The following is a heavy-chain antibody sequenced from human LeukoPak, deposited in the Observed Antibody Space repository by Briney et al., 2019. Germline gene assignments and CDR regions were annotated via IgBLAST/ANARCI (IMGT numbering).Heavy chain of an antibody. J-gene: IGHJ4*02. CDR3: ARLRFLEWEGYYFDY. V-gene: IGHV4-61*02. CDR1: GGSISSGSYY. D-gene: IGHD3-3*01. CDR2: IYTSGST. Sequence: PSETLSLTCTVSGGSISSGSYYWSWIRHPAGKGLEWIGRIYTSGSTNYNPSLKSRVTISVDTSKNQFSLKLSSVTAADTAVYYCARLRFLEWEGYYFDYWGQGTLVTVSS.